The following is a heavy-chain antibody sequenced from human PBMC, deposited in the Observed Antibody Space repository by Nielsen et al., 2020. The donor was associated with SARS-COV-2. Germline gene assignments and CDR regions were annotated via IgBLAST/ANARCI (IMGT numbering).Heavy chain of an antibody. CDR2: ISYDGSNK. D-gene: IGHD3-3*01. V-gene: IGHV3-30*18. CDR3: AKDHGGSLEWLHYLDY. Sequence: GESLKISCAASGFTLSSYGMHWVRQAPGKGLEWVAVISYDGSNKYYADSVKGRFTISRDNSKNTLYLQMNSLRAEDTAVYYCAKDHGGSLEWLHYLDYWGQGTLVTVSS. CDR1: GFTLSSYG. J-gene: IGHJ4*02.